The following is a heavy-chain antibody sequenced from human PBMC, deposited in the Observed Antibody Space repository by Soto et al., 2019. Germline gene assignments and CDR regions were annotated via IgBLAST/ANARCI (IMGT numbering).Heavy chain of an antibody. D-gene: IGHD2-15*01. Sequence: PGGSLRLSCTASGFTFNTYGMHWVRQAPGKGLEWVAIIWYDGSNKYYADSVKGRFTISRDNSKNTLYVQMNSLRAEDTAVYYCARADCTGAYCYSWPVNYGVAVWGQGTTVTVSS. V-gene: IGHV3-33*01. J-gene: IGHJ6*02. CDR3: ARADCTGAYCYSWPVNYGVAV. CDR2: IWYDGSNK. CDR1: GFTFNTYG.